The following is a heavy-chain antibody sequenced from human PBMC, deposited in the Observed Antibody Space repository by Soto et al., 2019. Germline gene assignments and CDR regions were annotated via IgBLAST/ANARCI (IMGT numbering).Heavy chain of an antibody. CDR1: GDSIGSSTYY. CDR2: LDYGGSI. CDR3: ARQRYGSSSHRYFDY. V-gene: IGHV4-39*01. Sequence: SETLSLTCTFSGDSIGSSTYYWGWIRQPPGKGLEWIGSLDYGGSIYYNPSLKSRVTTSVDTSKNQFSLNLISVTAADTAVYYCARQRYGSSSHRYFDYWGQGTLVTVSS. D-gene: IGHD6-6*01. J-gene: IGHJ4*02.